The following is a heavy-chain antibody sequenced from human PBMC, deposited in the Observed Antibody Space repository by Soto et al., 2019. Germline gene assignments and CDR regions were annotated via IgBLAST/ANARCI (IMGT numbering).Heavy chain of an antibody. CDR2: IIPIFGTA. Sequence: GASVKVSCKASGGTFSSYAISWVRQAPGQGLEWMGGIIPIFGTANYAQKFQGRVTITADESTSTAYMELSSLRSEDTAVYYCAREGPHAVAQHWGQGTLVTVSS. CDR3: AREGPHAVAQH. V-gene: IGHV1-69*13. CDR1: GGTFSSYA. D-gene: IGHD6-19*01. J-gene: IGHJ1*01.